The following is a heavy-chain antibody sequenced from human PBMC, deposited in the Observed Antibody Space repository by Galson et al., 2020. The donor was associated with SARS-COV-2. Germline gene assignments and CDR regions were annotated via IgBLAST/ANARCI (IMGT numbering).Heavy chain of an antibody. V-gene: IGHV3-30*04. CDR3: ATIGYCSGGSCYPEYFQH. J-gene: IGHJ1*01. D-gene: IGHD2-15*01. CDR2: ISYDGSNK. Sequence: HWVRQAPGKGLEWVAVISYDGSNKYYADSVKGRFTISRDNSKNTLYLQMNSLRAEDTAVYYCATIGYCSGGSCYPEYFQHWGQGTLVTVSS.